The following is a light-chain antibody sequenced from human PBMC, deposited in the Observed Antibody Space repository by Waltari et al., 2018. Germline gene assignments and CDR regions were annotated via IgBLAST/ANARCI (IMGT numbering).Light chain of an antibody. CDR1: QAISGF. CDR3: QQSFSAWT. J-gene: IGKJ1*01. CDR2: GTS. V-gene: IGKV1-39*01. Sequence: DIQMTQSPSSLSASVGDTVIITCRASQAISGFLNWYQQKPGKAPNLLIYGTSTLHTGVPSRFSGSGSGTEFTLTITSLQPEDFATYYCQQSFSAWTFGRGTRVEIK.